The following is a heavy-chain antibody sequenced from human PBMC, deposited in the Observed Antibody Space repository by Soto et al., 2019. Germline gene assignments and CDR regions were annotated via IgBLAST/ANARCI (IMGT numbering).Heavy chain of an antibody. Sequence: QVQLVESGGGVVQPGRSLRLSCAASGFTFSSYGMHWVRQAPGKGLEWVADIWYDGSNKYYADSVKGRFTISRDNSKNTLYLQKKSLRAEDRAVYYCARAKRIGTVTTIFDYWGQGTLVTVSS. V-gene: IGHV3-33*01. CDR2: IWYDGSNK. J-gene: IGHJ4*02. CDR3: ARAKRIGTVTTIFDY. CDR1: GFTFSSYG. D-gene: IGHD4-17*01.